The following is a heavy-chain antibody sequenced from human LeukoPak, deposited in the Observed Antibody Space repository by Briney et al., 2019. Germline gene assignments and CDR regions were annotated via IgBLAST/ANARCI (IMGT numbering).Heavy chain of an antibody. CDR3: ARGGTGIYYYYYYMDV. J-gene: IGHJ6*03. D-gene: IGHD1-1*01. Sequence: SETLPLTCTVSGGSISSYYWSWIRQPPGKGLEWIGYIYYSGSTNYNPSLKSRVTISVDTSKNQFSLKLSSVTAADTAVYYCARGGTGIYYYYYYMDVWGKGTTVTVSS. CDR1: GGSISSYY. V-gene: IGHV4-59*01. CDR2: IYYSGST.